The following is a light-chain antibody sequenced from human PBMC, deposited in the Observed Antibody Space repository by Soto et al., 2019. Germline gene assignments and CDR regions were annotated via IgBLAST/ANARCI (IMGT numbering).Light chain of an antibody. CDR3: QHINSYRFT. CDR1: PGISTS. V-gene: IGKV1-9*01. Sequence: IQLSQSPSSRAASVGDTVTSICRASPGISTSLAWYQQKPGKAPSLLIYAASTLQGGGPSGFSGSGSGTDSPPTINTLPPEDFANYYCQHINSYRFTFGQGTRLEIK. CDR2: AAS. J-gene: IGKJ5*01.